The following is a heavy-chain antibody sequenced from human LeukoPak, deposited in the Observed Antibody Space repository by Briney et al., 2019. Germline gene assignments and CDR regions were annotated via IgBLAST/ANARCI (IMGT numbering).Heavy chain of an antibody. J-gene: IGHJ4*02. D-gene: IGHD6-19*01. V-gene: IGHV5-51*01. Sequence: GESLKISCKGSGYSFIRYWNGWVRQMPGKGLEWMGIIYPGDSDTRYSPSFQGQVTISVDKSISTAYLQWSSLKASDTAMYYCARSPRIAVADHFGYWGQGTLVTVSS. CDR2: IYPGDSDT. CDR3: ARSPRIAVADHFGY. CDR1: GYSFIRYW.